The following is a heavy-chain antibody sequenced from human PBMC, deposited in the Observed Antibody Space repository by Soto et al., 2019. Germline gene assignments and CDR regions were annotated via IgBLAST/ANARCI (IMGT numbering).Heavy chain of an antibody. CDR1: GFTFSSYW. CDR2: INPDGSTT. D-gene: IGHD4-4*01. CDR3: ARVQTTATTPGMDV. V-gene: IGHV3-74*01. J-gene: IGHJ6*02. Sequence: GGSLRLSCAASGFTFSSYWMHWVRQAPGEGLMWVSRINPDGSTTSYADSVKGRFTISRDNAKNTLYLQMNSLRVEDTAVYYCARVQTTATTPGMDVWGQGTTVTVSS.